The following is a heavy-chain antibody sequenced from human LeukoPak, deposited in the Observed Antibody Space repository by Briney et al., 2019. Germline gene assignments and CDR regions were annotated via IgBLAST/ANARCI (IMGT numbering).Heavy chain of an antibody. J-gene: IGHJ4*02. CDR1: GGSISSYY. D-gene: IGHD1-26*01. Sequence: SETLSLTCTVSGGSISSYYWSWIRQPPGKGLEWIGYIYYSGSTNYNPSLKSRVTISVDTSKNQFSLKLSSVTAADTAVYYCARLIVGATGGMDYWGQGTLVTVSS. V-gene: IGHV4-59*08. CDR2: IYYSGST. CDR3: ARLIVGATGGMDY.